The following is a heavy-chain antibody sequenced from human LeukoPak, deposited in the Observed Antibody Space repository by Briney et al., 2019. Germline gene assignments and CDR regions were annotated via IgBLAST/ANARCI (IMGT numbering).Heavy chain of an antibody. V-gene: IGHV1-18*01. CDR3: ARTEAGPLDWFDP. J-gene: IGHJ5*02. CDR1: GYTFTSYG. D-gene: IGHD6-25*01. Sequence: GASVKVSCKASGYTFTSYGISWVRQAPGQGLEWMGWISAYNGNTNYAQKLQGRVTMTTDTSTSTAYMELRSLRSDDTAVYYCARTEAGPLDWFDPWAREPWSPSPQ. CDR2: ISAYNGNT.